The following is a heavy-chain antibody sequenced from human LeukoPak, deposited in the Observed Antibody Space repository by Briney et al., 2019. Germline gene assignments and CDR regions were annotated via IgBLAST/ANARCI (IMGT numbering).Heavy chain of an antibody. Sequence: GGSLRLSCTASGFTFYNSDINWVRQAPGKGLEWVSAISGSGGSTYYAASVKGRFTVSRDNAKNSLYLQMNSLRDEDTAVYYCARGPYYFDYWGQGTLVTVSS. V-gene: IGHV3-23*01. CDR2: ISGSGGST. CDR3: ARGPYYFDY. CDR1: GFTFYNSD. J-gene: IGHJ4*02.